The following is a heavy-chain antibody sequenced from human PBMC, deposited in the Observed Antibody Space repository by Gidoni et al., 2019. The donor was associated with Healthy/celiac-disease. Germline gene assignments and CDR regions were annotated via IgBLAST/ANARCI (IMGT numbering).Heavy chain of an antibody. CDR1: GYTFTSYY. Sequence: QVQLVQSGAEVKKPGASVKVSCKASGYTFTSYYMHWVRQAPGQGLEWMGIINPSGGSTSYAQKFQGRVTMTRDTSTSTVYMDLSSLRSEDTAVSYCASGEGYYLQPPYWGQGTLVTVSS. J-gene: IGHJ4*02. CDR3: ASGEGYYLQPPY. V-gene: IGHV1-46*01. D-gene: IGHD3-22*01. CDR2: INPSGGST.